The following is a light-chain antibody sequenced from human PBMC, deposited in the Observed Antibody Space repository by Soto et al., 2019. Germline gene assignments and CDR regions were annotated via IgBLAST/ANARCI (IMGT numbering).Light chain of an antibody. J-gene: IGKJ5*01. CDR3: QQYGISPIT. CDR2: DAS. V-gene: IGKV3-20*01. Sequence: EIGLTHSPGTLSLSPSESATLSSSASQRVSRNLAWYQQKPGQAPRLLIYDASTRATGIPDRFSGSGSGTHFTLTINRLEPEDFAVYYCQQYGISPITFGQGRRLEIK. CDR1: QRVSRN.